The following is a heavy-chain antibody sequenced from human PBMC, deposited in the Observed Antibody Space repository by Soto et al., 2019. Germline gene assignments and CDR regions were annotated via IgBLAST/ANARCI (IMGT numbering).Heavy chain of an antibody. D-gene: IGHD6-19*01. CDR2: ISAYNGNT. CDR3: ARDLEYSSGWSDRGFDP. Sequence: GASVKVSCKASGYTFTSYGISWVRQAPGQGLEWMGWISAYNGNTNYAQKLQGRVTMTTDTSTSTAYMELRSLRSDDTAVYYCARDLEYSSGWSDRGFDPWGQGTLVTVSS. J-gene: IGHJ5*02. V-gene: IGHV1-18*01. CDR1: GYTFTSYG.